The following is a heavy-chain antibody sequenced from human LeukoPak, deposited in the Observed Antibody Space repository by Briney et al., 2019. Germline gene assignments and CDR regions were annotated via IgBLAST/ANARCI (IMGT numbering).Heavy chain of an antibody. V-gene: IGHV4-4*07. Sequence: SETLSLTCTVSGGSISNYYWSWIRQPAGRGLEWIGRIYTSGSTNYNPPLKSRVTMSVDTSKNQFSLRLTSVTAADTAVYYCGRTGIGSSYYYGMDVWGQGTTVTVSS. CDR3: GRTGIGSSYYYGMDV. J-gene: IGHJ6*02. D-gene: IGHD6-6*01. CDR2: IYTSGST. CDR1: GGSISNYY.